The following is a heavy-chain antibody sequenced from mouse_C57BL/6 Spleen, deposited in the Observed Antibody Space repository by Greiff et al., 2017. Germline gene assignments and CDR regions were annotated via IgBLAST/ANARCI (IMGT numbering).Heavy chain of an antibody. Sequence: VQLQQSGPELVKPGASVKISCKASGYTFTDYYMNWVKQSHGKSLEWIGDINPNNGGTSYNQKFKGKATLTVDKSSSTAYMELRSLTSEDSAVYYCARSRQLFFWGQGTTLTVSA. CDR3: ARSRQLFF. J-gene: IGHJ2*01. CDR2: INPNNGGT. V-gene: IGHV1-26*01. D-gene: IGHD4-1*02. CDR1: GYTFTDYY.